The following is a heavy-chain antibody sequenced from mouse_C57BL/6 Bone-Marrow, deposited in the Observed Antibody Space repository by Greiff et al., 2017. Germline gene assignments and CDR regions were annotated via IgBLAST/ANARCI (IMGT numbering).Heavy chain of an antibody. CDR3: ARSEKGVTTRYYAMDY. CDR2: ISNLAYSI. Sequence: EVMLVESGGGLVQPGGSLKLSCAASGFTFSDYGMAWVRQAPRKGPEWVAFISNLAYSIYYADTVTGRFTISRENAKNTLYLEMSSLRSEDTAMYYCARSEKGVTTRYYAMDYWGQGTSVTVSS. D-gene: IGHD2-5*01. V-gene: IGHV5-15*01. CDR1: GFTFSDYG. J-gene: IGHJ4*01.